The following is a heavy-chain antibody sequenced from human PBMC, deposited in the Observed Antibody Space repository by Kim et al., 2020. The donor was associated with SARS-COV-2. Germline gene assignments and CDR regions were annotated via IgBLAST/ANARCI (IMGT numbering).Heavy chain of an antibody. D-gene: IGHD3-22*01. CDR1: GFTFSSYG. CDR3: AREGYYDSSGPKVY. Sequence: GGSLRLSCAASGFTFSSYGMHWVRQAPGKGLEWVSYISSSSSTIYYADSVKGRFTISRDNAKNSLYLQMNSLRDEDTAVYYCAREGYYDSSGPKVYWGQGTLVTVSS. CDR2: ISSSSSTI. V-gene: IGHV3-48*02. J-gene: IGHJ4*02.